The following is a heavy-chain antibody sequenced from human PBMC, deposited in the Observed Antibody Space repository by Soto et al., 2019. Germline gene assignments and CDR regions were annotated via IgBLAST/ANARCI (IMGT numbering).Heavy chain of an antibody. J-gene: IGHJ6*02. CDR1: GGSFSGYY. D-gene: IGHD5-12*01. V-gene: IGHV4-34*01. CDR2: INHSGST. Sequence: SETLSLTCAVYGGSFSGYYWSWIRQPPGKGLEWIGEINHSGSTNYNPSLKSRVTISVDTSKNQFSLKLSSVTAADTAVYYCARHTITSSRPAGMDVWGQGTTVTVSS. CDR3: ARHTITSSRPAGMDV.